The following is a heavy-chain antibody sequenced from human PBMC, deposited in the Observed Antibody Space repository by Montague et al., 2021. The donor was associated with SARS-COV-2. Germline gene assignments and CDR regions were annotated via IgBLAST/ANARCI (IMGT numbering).Heavy chain of an antibody. Sequence: SETLSLTCPVPSPGTGSWNSGAVRKSTGLNPSHSSNTYSGGCTNYNPSLKSRVTISVDTSKNQFSLKLSSVTAADTAVYYCARHHPVGGVRPWGQGTLVTVSS. D-gene: IGHD2-8*02. J-gene: IGHJ5*02. V-gene: IGHV4-59*08. CDR1: SPGTGSWN. CDR2: TYSGGCT. CDR3: ARHHPVGGVRP.